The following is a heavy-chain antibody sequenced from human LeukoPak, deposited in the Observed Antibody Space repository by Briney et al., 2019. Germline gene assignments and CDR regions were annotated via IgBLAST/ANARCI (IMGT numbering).Heavy chain of an antibody. D-gene: IGHD6-19*01. CDR3: AAQWLVLGAFDI. Sequence: GGSLRLSCAASGFTFSSYWMHWVRQAPGKGLVWVSRINSDGSSTSYADSVKGRFTISRDNSKNTLHLQMNSLRAEDTAVYYCAAQWLVLGAFDIWGQGTMVTVSS. CDR1: GFTFSSYW. V-gene: IGHV3-74*01. J-gene: IGHJ3*02. CDR2: INSDGSST.